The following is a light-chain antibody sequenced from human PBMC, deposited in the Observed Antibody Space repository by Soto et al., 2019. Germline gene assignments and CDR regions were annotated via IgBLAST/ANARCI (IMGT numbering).Light chain of an antibody. J-gene: IGKJ1*01. Sequence: EIVLTQSPATLSVSPGERATLSCRASQSVSSSLAWYQQIPDQAPRLLIYHASARATGIPARFSGSGSGTEFTLTISSLQSEDFAVYYCQQYENWPRTFGQGTKVDIK. CDR3: QQYENWPRT. CDR1: QSVSSS. CDR2: HAS. V-gene: IGKV3-15*01.